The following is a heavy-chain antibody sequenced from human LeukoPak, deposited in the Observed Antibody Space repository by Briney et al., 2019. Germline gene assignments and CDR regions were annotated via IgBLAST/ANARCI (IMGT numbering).Heavy chain of an antibody. D-gene: IGHD2-2*01. CDR2: INPNSGGT. CDR3: VRGGYCSSTSCLHYYYGMDV. CDR1: GYTFTGYY. J-gene: IGHJ6*02. Sequence: ASVKVSCKASGYTFTGYYMHWVRQAPGQGLEWMGWINPNSGGTNYAQKFQGWVTMTRDTSISTAYMELSRLRSDDTAVYYCVRGGYCSSTSCLHYYYGMDVWGQGTTVTVSS. V-gene: IGHV1-2*04.